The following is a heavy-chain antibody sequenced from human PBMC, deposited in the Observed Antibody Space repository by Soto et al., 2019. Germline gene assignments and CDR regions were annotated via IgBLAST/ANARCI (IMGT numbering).Heavy chain of an antibody. Sequence: QVQLVQSGAEVKKPGDSVTVSCKTSGYTFSNYGINWVRQAPGQGLEWMCWISGYNGNTNYAQTVQGRVTMTTDTYTGTVYMELRSLKSDDTAIYYCSRFIMVGGWFDPNYYHGMDVWGQGTTVTVSS. CDR1: GYTFSNYG. CDR2: ISGYNGNT. D-gene: IGHD6-19*01. CDR3: SRFIMVGGWFDPNYYHGMDV. V-gene: IGHV1-18*01. J-gene: IGHJ6*02.